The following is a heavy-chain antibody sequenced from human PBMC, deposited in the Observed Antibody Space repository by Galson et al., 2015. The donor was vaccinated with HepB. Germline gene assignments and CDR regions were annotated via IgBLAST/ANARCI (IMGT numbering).Heavy chain of an antibody. D-gene: IGHD2-2*01. CDR2: ISGSGGST. J-gene: IGHJ4*02. CDR1: GFTFSSYA. V-gene: IGHV3-23*01. Sequence: SLRLSCAASGFTFSSYAMSWVRQAPGKGLEWVSAISGSGGSTYYADSVKGRFTISRDNSKNTLYLQMNGLRAEDTAVYYCAKDRSRYCSSTSCYGPDYWGQGTLVTVSS. CDR3: AKDRSRYCSSTSCYGPDY.